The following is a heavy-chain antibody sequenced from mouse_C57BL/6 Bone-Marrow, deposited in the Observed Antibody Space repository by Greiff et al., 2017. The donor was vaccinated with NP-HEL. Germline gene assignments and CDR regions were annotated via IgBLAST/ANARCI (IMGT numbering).Heavy chain of an antibody. Sequence: QVQLKQSGPELVKPGASVKISCKASGYAFSSSWMNWVKQRPGKGLEWIGRIYPGDGDTNYNGKFKGKATLTADKSSSTAYMQLSSLTSEDSAVYFCARGSGNPWYFDVWGTGTTVTVSS. J-gene: IGHJ1*03. D-gene: IGHD1-3*01. V-gene: IGHV1-82*01. CDR2: IYPGDGDT. CDR3: ARGSGNPWYFDV. CDR1: GYAFSSSW.